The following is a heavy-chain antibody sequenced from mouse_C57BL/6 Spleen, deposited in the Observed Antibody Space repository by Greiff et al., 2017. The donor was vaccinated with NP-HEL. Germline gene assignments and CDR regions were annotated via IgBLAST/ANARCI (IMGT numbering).Heavy chain of an antibody. V-gene: IGHV1-82*01. J-gene: IGHJ2*01. D-gene: IGHD1-1*01. CDR1: GYAFSSSW. CDR2: IYPGDGDT. Sequence: VQLQQSGPELVKPGASVKISCKASGYAFSSSWMNWVKQRPGKGLEWIGRIYPGDGDTNYNGKFKGKATLTADKSSSTAYMQLSSLTSEYSAVYFCARGTTVVPNYFDYWGQGTTLTVSS. CDR3: ARGTTVVPNYFDY.